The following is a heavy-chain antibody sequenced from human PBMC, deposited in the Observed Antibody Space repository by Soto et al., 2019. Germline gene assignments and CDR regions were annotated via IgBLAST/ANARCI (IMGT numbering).Heavy chain of an antibody. V-gene: IGHV1-69*02. CDR1: GGTFSSYT. CDR2: IIPILGIA. J-gene: IGHJ4*02. D-gene: IGHD6-19*01. Sequence: QVQLVQSGAEVKKPGSSVKVSCKASGGTFSSYTISWVRQAPGQGLEWMGRIIPILGIANYAQKFQGRVTITADKSTSTAYMELSSLRSEDTAVYYCARAARAVAGTEVAYWGQGTLVTVSS. CDR3: ARAARAVAGTEVAY.